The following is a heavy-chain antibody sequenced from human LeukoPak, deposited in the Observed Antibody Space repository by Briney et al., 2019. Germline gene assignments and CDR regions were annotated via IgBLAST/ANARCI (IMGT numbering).Heavy chain of an antibody. CDR2: INPNSGGT. CDR1: GYTFTGYY. D-gene: IGHD3-16*02. Sequence: ASVKVSCKASGYTFTGYYTHWVRQAPGQGLEWMGWINPNSGGTNYAQKFQGRVTMTRDTSISTAYMELSRLRSDDTAVYYCAGGDRPNDYYYYYYMDVWGKGTTVTVSS. CDR3: AGGDRPNDYYYYYYMDV. J-gene: IGHJ6*03. V-gene: IGHV1-2*02.